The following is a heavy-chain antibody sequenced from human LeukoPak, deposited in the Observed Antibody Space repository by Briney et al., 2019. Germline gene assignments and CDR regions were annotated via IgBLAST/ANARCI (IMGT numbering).Heavy chain of an antibody. J-gene: IGHJ4*02. Sequence: SETLSLTCAVYGGSFSGYYWSWIRQPPGKGLEWIGEINHSGSTNYNPSLKSRVTISVDTSKNQFSLKLSSVTAADTAVYYCARGNIEIVGAHEVLFDYWSQGTLVTVSS. D-gene: IGHD1-26*01. CDR3: ARGNIEIVGAHEVLFDY. CDR2: INHSGST. V-gene: IGHV4-34*01. CDR1: GGSFSGYY.